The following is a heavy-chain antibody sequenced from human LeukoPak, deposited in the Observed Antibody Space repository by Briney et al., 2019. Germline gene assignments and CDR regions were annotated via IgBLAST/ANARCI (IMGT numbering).Heavy chain of an antibody. CDR2: ISGSGVNI. CDR1: GFTFSSYA. Sequence: PGGSLRLSCAASGFTFSSYAMSWVRQAPGTGLEWVSAISGSGVNIYYADSVKGRFTISRDNSKNTLYLQMNSLRAEDTAVYHCAKRAYSSGWNGHFDYWGQGTLVTVSS. D-gene: IGHD6-19*01. V-gene: IGHV3-23*01. CDR3: AKRAYSSGWNGHFDY. J-gene: IGHJ4*02.